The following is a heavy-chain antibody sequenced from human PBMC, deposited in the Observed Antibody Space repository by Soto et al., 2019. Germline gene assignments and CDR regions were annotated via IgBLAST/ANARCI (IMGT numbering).Heavy chain of an antibody. Sequence: ASVKVSCKASGYTFTNYAMHWVRQAPGQRLEWMGWIHGGNGNTKYSQSPQGGVTITRDTSASTVYMEVSSLRFEDTAVYYCARVAYSSGWSAYYAMDVWGQGTTVTVSS. V-gene: IGHV1-3*01. J-gene: IGHJ6*02. CDR1: GYTFTNYA. CDR3: ARVAYSSGWSAYYAMDV. D-gene: IGHD6-19*01. CDR2: IHGGNGNT.